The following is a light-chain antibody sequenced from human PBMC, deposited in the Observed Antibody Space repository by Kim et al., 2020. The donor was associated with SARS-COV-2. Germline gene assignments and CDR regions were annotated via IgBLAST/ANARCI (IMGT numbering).Light chain of an antibody. CDR1: ESLSGNY. CDR2: DTS. J-gene: IGKJ1*01. Sequence: SPGERANLSCRASESLSGNYLAWYQQKPGQAPRLLIYDTSSRAAGIPDRFNGRGSGTDFTLTISRLEPEDFAVYYCQQYAISPRTFGQGTKVDIK. CDR3: QQYAISPRT. V-gene: IGKV3-20*01.